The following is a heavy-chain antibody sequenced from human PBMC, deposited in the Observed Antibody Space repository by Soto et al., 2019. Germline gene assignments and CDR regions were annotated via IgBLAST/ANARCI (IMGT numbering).Heavy chain of an antibody. V-gene: IGHV3-21*01. CDR3: TRTISLGLPGNGMGV. D-gene: IGHD3-16*01. CDR1: GFTVSSYR. J-gene: IGHJ6*02. Sequence: GGSLRLSCVASGFTVSSYRVNWVRQAPGMGLEWVSSISSATAYIYYADSVKGRFTISRDNPNNSVFLQMSSLGAEDTAIYYCTRTISLGLPGNGMGVWGQGTTVTVSS. CDR2: ISSATAYI.